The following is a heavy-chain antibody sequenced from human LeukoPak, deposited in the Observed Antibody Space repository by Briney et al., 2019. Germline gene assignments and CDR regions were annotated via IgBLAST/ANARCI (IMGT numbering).Heavy chain of an antibody. CDR3: ANAYYYDSSGYYEISY. CDR1: GFTFSSYG. CDR2: ISYDGSNK. Sequence: GRSLRLSCAASGFTFSSYGMHWVRQAPGKGLGWVAVISYDGSNKYYADSVKGRFTISRDNSKNTLYLQMNSLRAEDTAVYYCANAYYYDSSGYYEISYWGQGTLVTVSS. J-gene: IGHJ4*02. V-gene: IGHV3-30*18. D-gene: IGHD3-22*01.